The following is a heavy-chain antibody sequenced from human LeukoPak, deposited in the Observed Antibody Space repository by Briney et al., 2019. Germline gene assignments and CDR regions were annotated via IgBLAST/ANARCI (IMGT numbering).Heavy chain of an antibody. CDR2: IYYSGST. J-gene: IGHJ2*01. CDR3: ARESDTAMVNWYFDL. V-gene: IGHV4-39*07. CDR1: GGSISSSSYY. Sequence: SETLSLTCTVSGGSISSSSYYWGWIRQPPGKGLEWIGSIYYSGSTYYNPSLKSRVTISVDTSKNQFSLKLSSVTAADTAVYYCARESDTAMVNWYFDLWGRGTLVTVSS. D-gene: IGHD5-18*01.